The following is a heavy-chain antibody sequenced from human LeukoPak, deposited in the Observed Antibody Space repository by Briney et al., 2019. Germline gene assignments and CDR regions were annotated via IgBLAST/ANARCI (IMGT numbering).Heavy chain of an antibody. D-gene: IGHD1-7*01. CDR2: VYYSGST. CDR1: GGSISSGDYY. J-gene: IGHJ5*02. CDR3: ATQSPITGTTGYWFDP. V-gene: IGHV4-30-4*08. Sequence: SETLSLTCTVSGGSISSGDYYWSWIRQPPGKGLEWIGYVYYSGSTYYNPSLKSRVTISVDTSKNQFSLKLSSVTAADTAVYYCATQSPITGTTGYWFDPWGQGTLVTVSS.